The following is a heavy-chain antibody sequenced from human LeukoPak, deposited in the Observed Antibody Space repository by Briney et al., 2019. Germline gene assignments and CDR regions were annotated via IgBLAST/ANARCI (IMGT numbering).Heavy chain of an antibody. CDR3: ARDQGLLVVAGRFGY. CDR2: ISSSNSYI. V-gene: IGHV3-21*01. CDR1: GLTFSSYS. Sequence: GGSLRLSCAASGLTFSSYSMNWVRQAPGKGLEWVSSISSSNSYIYNADSVKGRFTISRDNAKNSLYLQMNSLRAEDTAVYYCARDQGLLVVAGRFGYWGQGTLVTVSS. D-gene: IGHD6-19*01. J-gene: IGHJ4*02.